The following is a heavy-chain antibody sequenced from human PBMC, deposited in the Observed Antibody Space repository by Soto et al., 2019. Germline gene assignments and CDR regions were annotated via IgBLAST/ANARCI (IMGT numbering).Heavy chain of an antibody. CDR1: GFTFSSYA. J-gene: IGHJ4*02. Sequence: GGSLRLSCAASGFTFSSYAMSWVRQAPGKGREWVSAISGSGGSTYYADSVKGRFTTPRDNSKNTLYLQMNSLRAEDTDVYYCAKDPYYYDSSGYQGYFDYWGQGTLVTVSS. CDR2: ISGSGGST. V-gene: IGHV3-23*01. D-gene: IGHD3-22*01. CDR3: AKDPYYYDSSGYQGYFDY.